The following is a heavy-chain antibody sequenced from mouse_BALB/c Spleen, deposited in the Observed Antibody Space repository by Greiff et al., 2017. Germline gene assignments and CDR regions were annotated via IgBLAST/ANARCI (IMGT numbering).Heavy chain of an antibody. CDR3: ARRGPMITTKIDYYAMDY. D-gene: IGHD2-4*01. J-gene: IGHJ4*01. V-gene: IGHV5-9*03. Sequence: EVMLVESGGGLVKPGGSLKLSCAASGFTFSSYTMSWVRQNPEKRLEWVATISSGGGNTYYPDSVKGRFTISRDNAKNNLYLQMSSLRSEDTALYYCARRGPMITTKIDYYAMDYWGQGTSVTVSS. CDR1: GFTFSSYT. CDR2: ISSGGGNT.